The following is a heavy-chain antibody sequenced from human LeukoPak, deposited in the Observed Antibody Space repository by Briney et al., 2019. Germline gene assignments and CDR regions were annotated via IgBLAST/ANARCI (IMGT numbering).Heavy chain of an antibody. D-gene: IGHD3-3*01. J-gene: IGHJ6*02. Sequence: GGSLRLSCAASGFTFSSYGMHWVRQAPGKGLEWVAVISYDGSNKYYADSVEGRFTISRDNSKNTLYLQMNSLRAEDTAVYYCAKDVSSGSYDFWSGYYNYYYYGMDVWGQGTTVTVSS. CDR2: ISYDGSNK. V-gene: IGHV3-30*18. CDR3: AKDVSSGSYDFWSGYYNYYYYGMDV. CDR1: GFTFSSYG.